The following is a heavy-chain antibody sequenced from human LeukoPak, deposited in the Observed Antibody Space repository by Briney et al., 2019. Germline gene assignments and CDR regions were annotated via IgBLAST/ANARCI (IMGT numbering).Heavy chain of an antibody. CDR2: INHSGST. CDR3: ARGRYSSGWFVY. CDR1: GGSFSGYY. V-gene: IGHV4-34*01. J-gene: IGHJ4*02. D-gene: IGHD6-19*01. Sequence: SETLSLTCAVYGGSFSGYYWSWIRQPPGKGLEWIGEINHSGSTNYNPSLKSRVTISVDTSKNQFSLKLNSVTAADTAVYYCARGRYSSGWFVYWGQGTLVTASS.